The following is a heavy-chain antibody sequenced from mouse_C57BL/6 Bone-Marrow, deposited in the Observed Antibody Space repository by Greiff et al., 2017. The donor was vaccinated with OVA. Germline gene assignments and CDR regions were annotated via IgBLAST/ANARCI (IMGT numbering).Heavy chain of an antibody. D-gene: IGHD2-3*01. Sequence: VHLVESGAELVRPGASVTLSCKASGYTFTDYEMHWVKQTPVHGLEWIGAIDPETGGTAYNQKFKGKAILTADKSSSTAYMELRSLTSEDSAVYYCTRSDGYDYWGQGTTLTVSS. V-gene: IGHV1-15*01. CDR2: IDPETGGT. J-gene: IGHJ2*01. CDR1: GYTFTDYE. CDR3: TRSDGYDY.